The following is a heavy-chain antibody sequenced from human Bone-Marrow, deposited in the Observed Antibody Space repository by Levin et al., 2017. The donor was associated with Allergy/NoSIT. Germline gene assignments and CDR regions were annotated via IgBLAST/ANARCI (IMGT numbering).Heavy chain of an antibody. Sequence: GESLKISCKTSGYTFTSYNVYWVRQATGQGLEWMGYINPNSGNTAYARKFQGRVTMTRNSSITTAYMELSSLRSEDTAMYYCARGDCYSGSCYGHDWFDPWGQGTQVTVSS. J-gene: IGHJ5*02. V-gene: IGHV1-8*01. CDR3: ARGDCYSGSCYGHDWFDP. D-gene: IGHD2-15*01. CDR1: GYTFTSYN. CDR2: INPNSGNT.